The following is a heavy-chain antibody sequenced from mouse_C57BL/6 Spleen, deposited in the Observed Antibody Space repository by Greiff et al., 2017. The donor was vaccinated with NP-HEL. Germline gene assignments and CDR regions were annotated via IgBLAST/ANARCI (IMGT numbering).Heavy chain of an antibody. CDR1: GFTFSDFY. D-gene: IGHD4-1*01. Sequence: EVQVVESGGGLVQSGRSLRLSCATSGFTFSDFYMEWVRQAPGKGLEWIAASRNKANDYTTEYSASVKGRFIVSRDTSQSILYLQMNALRAEDTAIYYCARDPLGAMDYWGQGTSVTVSS. CDR3: ARDPLGAMDY. V-gene: IGHV7-1*01. J-gene: IGHJ4*01. CDR2: SRNKANDYTT.